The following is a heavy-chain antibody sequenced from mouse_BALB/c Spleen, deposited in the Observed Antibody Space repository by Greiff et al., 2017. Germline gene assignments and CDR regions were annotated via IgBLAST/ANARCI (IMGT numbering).Heavy chain of an antibody. Sequence: VQLQQPGAELVRPGASVKLSCKASGYTFTSYWINWVKQRPGQGLEWIGNIYPSDSYTNYNQKFKDKATLTVDKSSSTAYMQLSSPTSEDSAVYYCTGDWVLDYWGQGTTLTVSS. CDR3: TGDWVLDY. CDR1: GYTFTSYW. V-gene: IGHV1-69*02. CDR2: IYPSDSYT. J-gene: IGHJ2*01.